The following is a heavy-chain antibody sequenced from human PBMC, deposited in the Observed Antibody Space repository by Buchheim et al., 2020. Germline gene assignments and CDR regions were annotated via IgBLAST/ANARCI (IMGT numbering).Heavy chain of an antibody. D-gene: IGHD5-24*01. CDR2: ISYDGRNE. CDR3: ARETDGYNDY. J-gene: IGHJ4*02. V-gene: IGHV3-30*04. CDR1: GFIFSNHA. Sequence: QVQMVESGGGVVQPGRSLRLSCAASGFIFSNHAMHWVRQAPGKGLEWVAAISYDGRNEYYADSVKGRFTVSRDNSTNTLWLQMNSLRPEDTALYDCARETDGYNDYWGQGTL.